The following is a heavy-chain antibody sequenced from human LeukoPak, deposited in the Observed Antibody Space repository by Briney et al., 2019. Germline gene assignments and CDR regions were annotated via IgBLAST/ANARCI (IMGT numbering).Heavy chain of an antibody. D-gene: IGHD3-22*01. V-gene: IGHV4-39*07. CDR2: IYYSGST. Sequence: SETLSLTCTVSGGSISSSAYYWGWIRQPPGKGLEWIGTIYYSGSTYYNPSLKSRVTISVDTSKNQFSLKLSSVTAADTAVYYCARGGARPYYDSSGDWFDPWGQGTLVTVSS. J-gene: IGHJ5*02. CDR3: ARGGARPYYDSSGDWFDP. CDR1: GGSISSSAYY.